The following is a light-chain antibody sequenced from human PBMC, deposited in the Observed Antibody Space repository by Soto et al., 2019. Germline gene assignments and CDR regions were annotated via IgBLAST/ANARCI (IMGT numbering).Light chain of an antibody. CDR3: SSYISSFAHV. CDR1: SSDVGNYNY. Sequence: QSVLTQPASVSGSPGQSITISCTGTSSDVGNYNYVSWYQQHPGKAPKLMIFEVNDRPSGVSNRFSGSKSGNTASLTISGLQADDEADYYCSSYISSFAHVFGTGTKLTVL. J-gene: IGLJ1*01. CDR2: EVN. V-gene: IGLV2-14*01.